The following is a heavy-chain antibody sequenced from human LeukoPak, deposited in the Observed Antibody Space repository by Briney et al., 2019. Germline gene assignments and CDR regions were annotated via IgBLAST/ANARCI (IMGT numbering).Heavy chain of an antibody. Sequence: PGGSLRLSCVASGFTVSTNYMTWVRQASGKGLEWVSVIYSGGTTYHADSVKGRFTISRDNSKNTLYLQMNSLRAEDTAVYYCARETGSYLGHWGQGTLVTVSS. CDR3: ARETGSYLGH. CDR1: GFTVSTNY. D-gene: IGHD3-10*01. V-gene: IGHV3-53*01. J-gene: IGHJ4*02. CDR2: IYSGGTT.